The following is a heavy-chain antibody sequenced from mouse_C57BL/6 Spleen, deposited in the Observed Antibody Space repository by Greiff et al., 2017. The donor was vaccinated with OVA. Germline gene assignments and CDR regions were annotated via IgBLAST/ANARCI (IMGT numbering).Heavy chain of an antibody. CDR2: IDPSDSYT. J-gene: IGHJ2*01. D-gene: IGHD2-2*01. CDR3: AGGYPAFDY. V-gene: IGHV1-50*01. CDR1: GYTFTSYW. Sequence: QVQLKQPGAELVKPGASVKLSCKASGYTFTSYWMQWVKQRPGQGLEWIGEIDPSDSYTNYNQKFKGKATLTVDTSSSTAYMQLSSLTSEDSAVYYCAGGYPAFDYWGQGTTLTVSS.